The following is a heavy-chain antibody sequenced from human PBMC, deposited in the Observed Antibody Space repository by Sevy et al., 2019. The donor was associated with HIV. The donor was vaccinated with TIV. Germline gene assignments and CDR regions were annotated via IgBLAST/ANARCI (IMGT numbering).Heavy chain of an antibody. CDR3: ATTKDYYENSGDLFDY. D-gene: IGHD3-22*01. CDR2: FDPEDGET. Sequence: ASVKVSCKVSGYTLTKLSMHWVRQAPGKGLEWMGTFDPEDGETIYAQKFQGRVTMTEDTSTDTAYMELSSLRSEDTAVYYCATTKDYYENSGDLFDYWGQGTLVTVSS. J-gene: IGHJ4*02. V-gene: IGHV1-24*01. CDR1: GYTLTKLS.